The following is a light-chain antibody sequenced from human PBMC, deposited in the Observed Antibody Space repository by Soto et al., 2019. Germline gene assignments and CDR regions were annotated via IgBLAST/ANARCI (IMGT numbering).Light chain of an antibody. J-gene: IGLJ2*01. CDR1: SSDVGSYNL. Sequence: QSALTQPASVSGSPGQSITISCTGTSSDVGSYNLVSWYQQHPGKAPKLMIYEGSKRPSGVSNRFSGSKSGNTASLTISGLQAEDAADYCCCSYAGSSTFVVFGGGTKVTVL. CDR3: CSYAGSSTFVV. V-gene: IGLV2-23*03. CDR2: EGS.